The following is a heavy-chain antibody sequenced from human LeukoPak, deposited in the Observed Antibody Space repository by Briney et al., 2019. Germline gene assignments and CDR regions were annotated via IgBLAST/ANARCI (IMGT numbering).Heavy chain of an antibody. Sequence: GGSLRLSCAASGFTFRSYAMSWVRQAPGKGLEWVSAISGSGGSTYYADSVKGRFTISRDNSKNTLYLQMNSLRAEDTAVYYCAKGTLMVRGVDYYFDYWGQGTLVTVSS. CDR1: GFTFRSYA. CDR2: ISGSGGST. CDR3: AKGTLMVRGVDYYFDY. V-gene: IGHV3-23*01. D-gene: IGHD3-10*01. J-gene: IGHJ4*02.